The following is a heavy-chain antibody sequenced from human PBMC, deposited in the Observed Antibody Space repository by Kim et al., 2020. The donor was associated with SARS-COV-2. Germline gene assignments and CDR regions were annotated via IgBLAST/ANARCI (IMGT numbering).Heavy chain of an antibody. CDR2: VFYSGST. J-gene: IGHJ6*01. CDR1: GGSVNSGRHY. CDR3: AGH. V-gene: IGHV4-39*01. Sequence: SETLSLTCTVSGGSVNSGRHYWGWIRQPPGRGLDWIGTVFYSGSTYYNPSLKSRVGISEDTSKNQFSLRQNLVTAADTALYFVAGHWGRGT.